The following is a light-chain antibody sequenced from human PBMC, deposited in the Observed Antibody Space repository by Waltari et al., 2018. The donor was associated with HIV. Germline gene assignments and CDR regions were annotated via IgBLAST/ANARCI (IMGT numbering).Light chain of an antibody. J-gene: IGLJ3*02. V-gene: IGLV1-51*01. CDR2: EEN. CDR3: GTWDSSLSAGV. CDR1: SSNIGNNY. Sequence: QSVLTQPPSVSAAPGQKVTISCSGSSSNIGNNYVSWYQQLPGNAPKPLIDEENVRPAGCPDRFSGSKSVTSASLGITGLQTGDEADYYCGTWDSSLSAGVFGGGTKLTVL.